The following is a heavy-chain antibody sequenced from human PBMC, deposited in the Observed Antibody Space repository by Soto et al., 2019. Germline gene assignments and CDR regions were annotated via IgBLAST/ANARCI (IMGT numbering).Heavy chain of an antibody. Sequence: QLQLQESGSGLVKPSQTLFLTCAVSGGSISSGNSYSWSWIRQPPGKGLEWIGSISHTGSTSYNPSLKGRIPMSVDKSKNQFALKLSSVTAADMAVYYCARAGAPYLGTWFDPWGQGTLVIVSS. V-gene: IGHV4-30-2*01. CDR2: ISHTGST. J-gene: IGHJ5*02. CDR1: GGSISSGNSYS. CDR3: ARAGAPYLGTWFDP. D-gene: IGHD3-16*01.